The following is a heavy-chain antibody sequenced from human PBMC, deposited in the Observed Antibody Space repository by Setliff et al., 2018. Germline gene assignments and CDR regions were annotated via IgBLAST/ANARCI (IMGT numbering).Heavy chain of an antibody. Sequence: PSETLSLTCTVSGGSISSYYWSWIRQPPGKRLEWIGYIYYSGSTNYNPSLESRVTISVDTSKNQFSLRLNSATAADTAVYYCARAAGYSSSWYHYYYGMDVWGQGTTVTVSS. J-gene: IGHJ6*02. CDR2: IYYSGST. D-gene: IGHD6-13*01. V-gene: IGHV4-59*01. CDR1: GGSISSYY. CDR3: ARAAGYSSSWYHYYYGMDV.